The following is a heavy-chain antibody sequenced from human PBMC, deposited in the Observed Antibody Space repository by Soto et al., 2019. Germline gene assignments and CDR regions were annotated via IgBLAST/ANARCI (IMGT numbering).Heavy chain of an antibody. CDR3: AREWCHSSGWYLLDY. D-gene: IGHD6-19*01. Sequence: QVQLVQSGGEVKKPGASVTVSCQGSGYDFTSYGISWVRQAPGQGPEWMGWISVSNGNTHYAQNVQGRVTMTTDTATRRAYVELGSQKADDTAVYFCAREWCHSSGWYLLDYWGQGTLVTVSS. J-gene: IGHJ4*02. V-gene: IGHV1-18*04. CDR2: ISVSNGNT. CDR1: GYDFTSYG.